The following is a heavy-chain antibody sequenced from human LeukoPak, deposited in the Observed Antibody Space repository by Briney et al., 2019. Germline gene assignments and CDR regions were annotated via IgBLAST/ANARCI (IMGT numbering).Heavy chain of an antibody. CDR1: GFTFSSYG. Sequence: GRSLRLSCAASGFTFSSYGMHWVRQAPGKGLEWVAVISYDGSNKYYADSVKGRFTISRDNSKNTLYLQMNSLRAEDTAVYYCARFKMTTGAFDIWGQGTMVTVSS. J-gene: IGHJ3*02. CDR3: ARFKMTTGAFDI. D-gene: IGHD4-17*01. CDR2: ISYDGSNK. V-gene: IGHV3-30*03.